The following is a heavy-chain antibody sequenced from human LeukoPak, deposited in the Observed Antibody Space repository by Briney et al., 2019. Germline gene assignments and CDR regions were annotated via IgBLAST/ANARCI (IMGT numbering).Heavy chain of an antibody. CDR3: ARETGDY. V-gene: IGHV1-2*06. J-gene: IGHJ4*02. CDR2: INPNSGGT. Sequence: GASVKVSCKASGYTFTTYDINWVRQATGQGLEWMGRINPNSGGTNYAQKFQGRVTMTRDTSISTAYMELSRLRSDDTAVYYCARETGDYWGQGTLVTVSS. CDR1: GYTFTTYD.